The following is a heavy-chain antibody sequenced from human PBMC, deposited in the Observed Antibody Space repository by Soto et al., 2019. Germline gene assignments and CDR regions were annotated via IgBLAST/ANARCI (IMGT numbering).Heavy chain of an antibody. Sequence: GGSLRLSCAASGFTFDDYAMHWVRQAPGKGLEWVSGISWNSGSIGYADSVKGRFTISRDNAKNSLYLQMNSLRAEDTALYYCAKDQSYSSNTKNYFDYWGQGTLVTVSS. CDR1: GFTFDDYA. J-gene: IGHJ4*02. V-gene: IGHV3-9*01. CDR2: ISWNSGSI. D-gene: IGHD6-13*01. CDR3: AKDQSYSSNTKNYFDY.